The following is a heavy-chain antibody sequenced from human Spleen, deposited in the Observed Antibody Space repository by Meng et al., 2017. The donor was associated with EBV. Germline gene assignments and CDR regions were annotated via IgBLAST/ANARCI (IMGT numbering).Heavy chain of an antibody. CDR1: GFSLSTGGVG. V-gene: IGHV2-5*02. CDR2: IYWDDVE. CDR3: AHALGHFDY. J-gene: IGHJ4*02. D-gene: IGHD7-27*01. Sequence: QITVKSACHTLVTPTSTLTLTCTFSGFSLSTGGVGVCWIRQPPGKALEGLALIYWDDVERYSPSLRSRLTITKDTSKNQVFLTMTNMDPVDTATYYCAHALGHFDYWGQGTLVTVSS.